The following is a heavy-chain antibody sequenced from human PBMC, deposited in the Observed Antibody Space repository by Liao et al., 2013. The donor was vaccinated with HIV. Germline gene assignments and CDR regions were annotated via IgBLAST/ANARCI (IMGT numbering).Heavy chain of an antibody. CDR3: ARDRYTLADWFDP. J-gene: IGHJ5*02. CDR2: IYYSGSA. CDR1: GGSISNDDYY. Sequence: QVQLQESGPGLVKPSETLSLTCTVSGGSISNDDYYWTWIRQPPGRAWSGLGTIYYSGSAYYNPSLTSRLTMSVDTSKNQFSLNLRSVTAADTAIYYCARDRYTLADWFDPWGLGTLVTVSS. D-gene: IGHD5-24*01. V-gene: IGHV4-30-4*08.